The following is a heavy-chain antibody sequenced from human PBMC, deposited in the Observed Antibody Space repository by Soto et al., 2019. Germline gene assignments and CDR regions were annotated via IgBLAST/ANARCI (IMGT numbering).Heavy chain of an antibody. CDR2: ISYDGSNK. CDR1: GFTFSSHG. D-gene: IGHD2-21*02. J-gene: IGHJ6*01. CDR3: AKGDGSGVVTANYGMDV. V-gene: IGHV3-30*18. Sequence: QVQLVESGGGVVQPGRSLRLSCAAPGFTFSSHGMHWVRQAPGKGLEWVALISYDGSNKYYADSVRGRFTISRDNSNNTLYLQMNSLRAEDTAVYYCAKGDGSGVVTANYGMDVW.